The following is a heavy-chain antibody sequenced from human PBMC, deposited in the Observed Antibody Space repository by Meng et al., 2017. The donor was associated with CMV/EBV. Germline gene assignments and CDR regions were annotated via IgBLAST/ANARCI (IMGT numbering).Heavy chain of an antibody. V-gene: IGHV4-4*02. D-gene: IGHD6-13*01. CDR2: IYHSGST. CDR1: GGSISSSNG. Sequence: SGGSISSSNGWSWVRQPPGKGLEWIGEIYHSGSTNYNPSLKSRVTISVDKSKNQFSLKLSSVTAADTAVYYCARGSDEAAAGTSYFDYWGQGTLVTVSS. J-gene: IGHJ4*02. CDR3: ARGSDEAAAGTSYFDY.